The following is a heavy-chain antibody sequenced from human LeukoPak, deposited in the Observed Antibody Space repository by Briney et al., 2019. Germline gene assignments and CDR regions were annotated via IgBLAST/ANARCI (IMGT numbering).Heavy chain of an antibody. V-gene: IGHV4-59*08. D-gene: IGHD6-13*01. CDR1: GDSINTYW. Sequence: SETLSLTCSVSGDSINTYWWTWIRQPPGKGLEWIGHVYYTGSTNYTPSLKSRVTIAVDTSKNHFSLKMISVTAADTAVYYCARRRSSGTCPLDYWGHGILVTVSS. CDR3: ARRRSSGTCPLDY. CDR2: VYYTGST. J-gene: IGHJ4*01.